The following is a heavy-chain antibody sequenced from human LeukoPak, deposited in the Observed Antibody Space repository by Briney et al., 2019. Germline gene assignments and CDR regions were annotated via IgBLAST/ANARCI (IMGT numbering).Heavy chain of an antibody. V-gene: IGHV1-69*05. Sequence: GASVKVSCKASGGTFSSYAISWVRQAPGQGLEWMGGIIPIFGTANYAQKFQGRVTITTDESTSTAYMELSSLRSEDTAVYYCARGGGDIVVVPAADPWGWFDPWGQGTLVTVSS. J-gene: IGHJ5*02. D-gene: IGHD2-2*01. CDR1: GGTFSSYA. CDR2: IIPIFGTA. CDR3: ARGGGDIVVVPAADPWGWFDP.